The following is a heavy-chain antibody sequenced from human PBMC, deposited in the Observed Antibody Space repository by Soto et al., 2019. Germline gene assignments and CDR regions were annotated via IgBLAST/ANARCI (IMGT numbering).Heavy chain of an antibody. CDR2: IYYSGRT. J-gene: IGHJ4*02. CDR3: ARQRTTVVTQAYFDH. D-gene: IGHD2-21*02. CDR1: GESISSSSYY. Sequence: PSETLSLTCIVSGESISSSSYYWGWIRQPPGKGLEWIGSIYYSGRTYYNPSFKSRVTISMDTSKNQFSLKLSSVTATDTAVYYCARQRTTVVTQAYFDHWGQGALVTVPQ. V-gene: IGHV4-39*01.